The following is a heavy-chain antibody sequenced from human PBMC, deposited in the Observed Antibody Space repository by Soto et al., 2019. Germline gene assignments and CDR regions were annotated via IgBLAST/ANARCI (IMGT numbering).Heavy chain of an antibody. CDR3: ASRDPGTSVDY. J-gene: IGHJ4*02. CDR2: IYRTGST. CDR1: GGSFTSNNW. D-gene: IGHD1-7*01. Sequence: SETLSLTCAVSGGSFTSNNWWTWVRQPPGQGLEWIGEIYRTGSTNCNPSLKSRVTISLDKSENQFSLKVTSLTAADTAVYYCASRDPGTSVDYWGQGTLVTVSS. V-gene: IGHV4-4*02.